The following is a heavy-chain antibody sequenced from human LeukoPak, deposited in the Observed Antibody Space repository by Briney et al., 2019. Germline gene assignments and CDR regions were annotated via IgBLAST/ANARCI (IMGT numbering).Heavy chain of an antibody. Sequence: GGSLRLSCAASGFTFSSYSMNWVRQAPGKGLEWVSSISSSSSYIYYADSVKGRFTISRDNAKNSLYLQMNSLRAEDTAVYYSTRSERFLEWLPSHFDYWGQGTLVTVSS. CDR1: GFTFSSYS. V-gene: IGHV3-21*01. J-gene: IGHJ4*02. D-gene: IGHD3-3*01. CDR2: ISSSSSYI. CDR3: TRSERFLEWLPSHFDY.